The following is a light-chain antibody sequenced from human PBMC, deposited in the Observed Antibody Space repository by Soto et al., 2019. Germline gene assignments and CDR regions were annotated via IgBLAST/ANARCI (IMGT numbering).Light chain of an antibody. CDR3: SSYTSRSTYG. CDR2: DVS. Sequence: QSVLTQPASVSGSPGQSITISCTGTISDVGGYNFVSWYQQYPGKAPKLMICDVSNRPSGVSNRFSGSKSGNTASLTIFGLQPEDEADYYCSSYTSRSTYGFGTGTKVTVL. V-gene: IGLV2-14*03. CDR1: ISDVGGYNF. J-gene: IGLJ1*01.